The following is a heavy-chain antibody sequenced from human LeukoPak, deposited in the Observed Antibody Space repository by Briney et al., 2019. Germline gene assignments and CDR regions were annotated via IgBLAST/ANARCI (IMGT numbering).Heavy chain of an antibody. V-gene: IGHV4-59*08. CDR3: ARSTHDFWSGYYGY. CDR1: GGSISSYY. D-gene: IGHD3-3*01. J-gene: IGHJ4*02. CDR2: IYYSGST. Sequence: PSETLSLTCTVSGGSISSYYWSWIRQPPGKGLEWIGYIYYSGSTYYNPSLKSRVTISVDTSKNQFSLKLNSVTAADTAVYYCARSTHDFWSGYYGYWGQGTLVTVSS.